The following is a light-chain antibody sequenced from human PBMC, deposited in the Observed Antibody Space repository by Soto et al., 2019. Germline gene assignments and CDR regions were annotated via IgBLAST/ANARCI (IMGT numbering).Light chain of an antibody. Sequence: DIQINEGPSTVSGSGGDRVNITCVSSQTISSLLSWYQQIPGKAPKLLIYKSSTLNSGVPSRFSGSGSGTEFTLTISILQPDDFATYFCQHFNIYSEAFGQGTKVDI. J-gene: IGKJ1*01. CDR3: QHFNIYSEA. V-gene: IGKV1-5*03. CDR2: KSS. CDR1: QTISSL.